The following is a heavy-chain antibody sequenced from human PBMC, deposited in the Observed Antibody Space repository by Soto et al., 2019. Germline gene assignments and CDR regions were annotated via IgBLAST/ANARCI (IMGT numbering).Heavy chain of an antibody. V-gene: IGHV1-18*01. CDR2: INAYNGNT. D-gene: IGHD2-2*01. CDR3: AGRSSFYSPFDY. Sequence: ASVKVSCKASGYTFSSYGISWVRQAPGQGLEWLGWINAYNGNTNYAQKFQGRVTITTDTSTSTAYMELKSLRSDDTAVYYCAGRSSFYSPFDYWGQGTLVTVYS. CDR1: GYTFSSYG. J-gene: IGHJ4*01.